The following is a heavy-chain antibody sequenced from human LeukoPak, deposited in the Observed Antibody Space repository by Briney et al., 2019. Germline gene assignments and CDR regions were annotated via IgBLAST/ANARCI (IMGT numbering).Heavy chain of an antibody. V-gene: IGHV1-2*06. CDR2: INPNSGGT. D-gene: IGHD2-15*01. Sequence: ASVKVSCKASGYTFTGYYMHWVRQAPGQGLEWMGRINPNSGGTNYAQKFQGRVTMTRDTSISTAYMELSRLRSDDTAVYYCARVRYCSGGSCYHRSLDYWGQGTLVTVSS. CDR1: GYTFTGYY. J-gene: IGHJ4*02. CDR3: ARVRYCSGGSCYHRSLDY.